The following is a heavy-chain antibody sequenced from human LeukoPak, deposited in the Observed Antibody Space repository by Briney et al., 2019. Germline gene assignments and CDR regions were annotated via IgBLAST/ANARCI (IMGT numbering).Heavy chain of an antibody. CDR1: GYTFTSYG. Sequence: ASVKVSCKASGYTFTSYGISWVRQAPGQGLEWMGWISAYNGNTNYAQKLQGRVTMTTDTSTSTAYMELRSLRSEDTAVYYCARGGSPTVTTFFYYYGMDVWGQGTTVTVSS. D-gene: IGHD4-11*01. CDR2: ISAYNGNT. J-gene: IGHJ6*02. V-gene: IGHV1-18*01. CDR3: ARGGSPTVTTFFYYYGMDV.